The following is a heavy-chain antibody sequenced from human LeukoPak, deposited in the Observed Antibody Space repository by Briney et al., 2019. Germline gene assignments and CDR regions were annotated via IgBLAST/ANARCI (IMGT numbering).Heavy chain of an antibody. CDR1: GGSISSGDYY. Sequence: PSETLSLTCTVPGGSISSGDYYWSWIRQPPGKGLEWIGYIFCSGSTYYNPSLKSRVTISVDTSKNQFSLKLRSVTAADTAVYYCARPNGSYYKGAFDIWGQGTMVTVSS. CDR3: ARPNGSYYKGAFDI. CDR2: IFCSGST. V-gene: IGHV4-30-4*08. J-gene: IGHJ3*02. D-gene: IGHD1-26*01.